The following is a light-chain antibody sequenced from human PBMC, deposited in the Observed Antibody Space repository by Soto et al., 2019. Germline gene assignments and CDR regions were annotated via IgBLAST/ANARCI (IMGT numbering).Light chain of an antibody. CDR1: QCVSCSY. V-gene: IGKV3-20*01. J-gene: IGKJ4*01. CDR3: QQYGSSPFT. CDR2: GAS. Sequence: EIGLPPSPRTLSLSPGERATRSCMDSQCVSCSYVAWYQQKPCQAPRLLNYGASSRATGIPDRFSGSGSGTDFNLTISRLEPEDVAVYSCQQYGSSPFTCGGGTKVEIK.